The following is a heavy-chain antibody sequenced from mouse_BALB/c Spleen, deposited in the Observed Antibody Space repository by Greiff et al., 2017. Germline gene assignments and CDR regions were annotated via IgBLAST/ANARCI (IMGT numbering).Heavy chain of an antibody. CDR2: IDPENGDT. V-gene: IGHV14-4*02. D-gene: IGHD2-4*01. Sequence: EVKLMESGAELVRSGASVKLSCTASGFNIKDYYMHWVKQRPEQGLEWIGWIDPENGDTEYAPKFQGKTTMTADTSSNTAYLQLSSLTSEDTAVYYCTLYDYDVYYAMDYWGQGTSVTVSS. CDR1: GFNIKDYY. J-gene: IGHJ4*01. CDR3: TLYDYDVYYAMDY.